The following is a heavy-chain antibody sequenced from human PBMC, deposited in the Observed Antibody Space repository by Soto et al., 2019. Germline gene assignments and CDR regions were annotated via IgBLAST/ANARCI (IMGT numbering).Heavy chain of an antibody. D-gene: IGHD5-18*01. CDR3: ATGGRGYSSAPRFYFEY. Sequence: QVQLVQSGAEVKKPGSSVKVSCQASGGFFSSNAISWVRQAPGQGLEWMGGILPIFHTTHYEHKFQGRVTITADESTSTAYMELSSLKSEDTALYYCATGGRGYSSAPRFYFEYWGQGTLVPVSS. CDR2: ILPIFHTT. V-gene: IGHV1-69*01. J-gene: IGHJ4*02. CDR1: GGFFSSNA.